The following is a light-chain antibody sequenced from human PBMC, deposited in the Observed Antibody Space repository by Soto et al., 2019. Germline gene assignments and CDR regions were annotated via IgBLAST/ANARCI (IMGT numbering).Light chain of an antibody. V-gene: IGKV3-20*01. CDR3: QQYGSSTYT. CDR1: QSVSSSY. Sequence: EIVLTQSPGTLSLSPGERATLSCRASQSVSSSYLAWYQQKPGQAPRLLIYCASSSATGIPDRFSGSGSGTDFTLTISRLEPEDFAVYYCQQYGSSTYTFGQGTKLEIK. J-gene: IGKJ2*01. CDR2: CAS.